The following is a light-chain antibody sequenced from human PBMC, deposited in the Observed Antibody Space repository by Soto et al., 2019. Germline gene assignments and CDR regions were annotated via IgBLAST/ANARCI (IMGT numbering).Light chain of an antibody. Sequence: EIVLTQSPGTLSLSPGERATLSCRSSQSVSSSYLAWYQQKPGQAPRLLIYDVSSRATGIPDRFSGSGSGTDFPLTISRLEPDDVALYYCQQYGSSPTFGQGTKVEIK. V-gene: IGKV3-20*01. CDR3: QQYGSSPT. CDR1: QSVSSSY. J-gene: IGKJ1*01. CDR2: DVS.